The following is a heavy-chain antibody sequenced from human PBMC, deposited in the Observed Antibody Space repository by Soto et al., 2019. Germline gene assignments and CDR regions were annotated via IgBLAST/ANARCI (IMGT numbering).Heavy chain of an antibody. D-gene: IGHD6-19*01. V-gene: IGHV1-24*01. CDR2: FDPENGER. Sequence: ASVKVSCKVSGYTLIELSMHWVRQAPGKGLEWMGRFDPENGERIYAQKFQGRVTMTEDTSTDTAYMELSSLRSEDTAVYYCATDHQWLGDYYYGMDVWGQGTTATVSS. J-gene: IGHJ6*02. CDR1: GYTLIELS. CDR3: ATDHQWLGDYYYGMDV.